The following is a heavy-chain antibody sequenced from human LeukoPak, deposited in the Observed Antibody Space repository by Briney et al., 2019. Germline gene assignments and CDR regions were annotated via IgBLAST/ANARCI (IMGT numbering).Heavy chain of an antibody. V-gene: IGHV4-34*01. D-gene: IGHD3-3*01. CDR3: ARGPAIFGVVIIKPLDY. CDR1: GGSFSGYY. Sequence: PSETLSLTCAVYGGSFSGYYWSWIRQPPGKGLEWIGEIIHSGSANYNPSLKSRVTISVDTSKNQFSLKLSSVTAADTAVYYCARGPAIFGVVIIKPLDYWGQGTLVTVSS. J-gene: IGHJ4*02. CDR2: IIHSGSA.